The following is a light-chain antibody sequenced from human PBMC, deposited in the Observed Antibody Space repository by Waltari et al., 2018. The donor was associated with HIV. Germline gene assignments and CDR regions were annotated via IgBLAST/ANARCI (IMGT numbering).Light chain of an antibody. CDR1: QTIRTY. CDR2: DSS. J-gene: IGKJ2*01. V-gene: IGKV1-39*01. CDR3: LQTYSPPRT. Sequence: EIQMTQSPASLSASVGDRVTITCRASQTIRTYLNWYQHKPGKPPSLLIFDSSTLQRGVPSRFTGSGSGTDFTLTISSLQPEDFATYFCLQTYSPPRTFGQGTRLEIK.